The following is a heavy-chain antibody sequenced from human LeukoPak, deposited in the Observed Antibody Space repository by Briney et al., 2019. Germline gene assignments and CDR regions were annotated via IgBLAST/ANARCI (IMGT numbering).Heavy chain of an antibody. D-gene: IGHD6-13*01. CDR1: GGSFSGYY. Sequence: PSETLSLTCAVYGGSFSGYYCSWIRQPPGKGLEWIGEINHSGSTSYNPSLKSRVTISVDTSKNQFSLKLSSVTAADTAVYYCARGVEAAAVDYYYYMDVWGKGTTVTVSS. J-gene: IGHJ6*03. CDR3: ARGVEAAAVDYYYYMDV. CDR2: INHSGST. V-gene: IGHV4-34*01.